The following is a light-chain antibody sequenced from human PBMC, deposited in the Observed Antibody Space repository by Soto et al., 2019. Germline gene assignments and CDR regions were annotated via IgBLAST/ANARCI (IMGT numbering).Light chain of an antibody. CDR2: KAS. Sequence: DIQMTQSPSTLSASVGDRVTITCRASQSISSWLAWYQQKPGKAPKLLIYKASSLESGVPSRFSGSGSGTEFTLTITSLEPEDFAVYYCQQRSSWPPTFGQGTRLEIK. CDR3: QQRSSWPPT. CDR1: QSISSW. V-gene: IGKV1-5*03. J-gene: IGKJ5*01.